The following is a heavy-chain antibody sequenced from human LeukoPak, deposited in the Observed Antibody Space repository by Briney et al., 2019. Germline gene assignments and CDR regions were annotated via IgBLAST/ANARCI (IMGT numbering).Heavy chain of an antibody. J-gene: IGHJ4*02. Sequence: SETLSLTCTVSGGSVSSGSYYWSWIRQPPGKGLEWIGYIYYSGSATYNPSLKSRVTISVDTSKNQFSLKLSSVTAADTAVYYCARFLYDFWSGYFDYWGQGTLVTVSS. CDR1: GGSVSSGSYY. V-gene: IGHV4-61*01. CDR3: ARFLYDFWSGYFDY. D-gene: IGHD3-3*01. CDR2: IYYSGSA.